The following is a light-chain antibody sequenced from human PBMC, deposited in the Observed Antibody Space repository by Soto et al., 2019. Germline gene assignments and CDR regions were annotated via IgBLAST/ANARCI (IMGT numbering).Light chain of an antibody. CDR1: QIITTS. Sequence: DIQMTQSHSTLSASVGDRVTIPCRASQIITTSLNLNQQKRGKAPNLLFFTSTNLESGVPCRISGSGAGTDFTLTISSLQPEDFATYFCQQGYSRPRTFGQGTKVDIK. V-gene: IGKV1-39*01. CDR2: TST. CDR3: QQGYSRPRT. J-gene: IGKJ1*01.